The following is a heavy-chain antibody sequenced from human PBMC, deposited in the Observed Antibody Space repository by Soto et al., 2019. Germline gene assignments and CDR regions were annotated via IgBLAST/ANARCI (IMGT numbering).Heavy chain of an antibody. D-gene: IGHD6-6*01. CDR2: ISGSGNST. CDR1: VFTFTNYA. J-gene: IGHJ6*02. Sequence: GGSLRLSCAASVFTFTNYAMTWVRQAPGKGLEWVSVISGSGNSTYHADSVKGRFTISRDNSKSMLYLQMNSLRAEDTAVYYCAKGRRYSSSTCMDVWGQGTTVTVSS. V-gene: IGHV3-23*01. CDR3: AKGRRYSSSTCMDV.